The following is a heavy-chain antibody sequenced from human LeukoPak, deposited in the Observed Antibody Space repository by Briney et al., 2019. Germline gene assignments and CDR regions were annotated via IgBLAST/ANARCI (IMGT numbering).Heavy chain of an antibody. J-gene: IGHJ4*02. CDR1: GGSISSGDYY. CDR2: IYYSGST. V-gene: IGHV4-30-4*01. D-gene: IGHD5-18*01. Sequence: SETLSLTCTVSGGSISSGDYYWSWIRQPPGKGLEWIGYIYYSGSTYYNPSLKSRVTISVDTSKNQFSLKLSSVTAADTAVYYCARENIQLWSNFDYWGQGALVTVSS. CDR3: ARENIQLWSNFDY.